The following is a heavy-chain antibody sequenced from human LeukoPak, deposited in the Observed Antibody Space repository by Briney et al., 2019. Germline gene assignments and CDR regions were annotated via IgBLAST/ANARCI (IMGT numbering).Heavy chain of an antibody. CDR2: INSDGSST. D-gene: IGHD2-21*01. CDR3: ARAHGDWYFDL. Sequence: GGSLRLSCAASGFPFSSYWMHWVRHATGKGLVWVSRINSDGSSTSYADSVKGRFTISRDNAKNTLYLQMNSLRAEDTAVYYCARAHGDWYFDLWGRGTLVTVSS. J-gene: IGHJ2*01. CDR1: GFPFSSYW. V-gene: IGHV3-74*01.